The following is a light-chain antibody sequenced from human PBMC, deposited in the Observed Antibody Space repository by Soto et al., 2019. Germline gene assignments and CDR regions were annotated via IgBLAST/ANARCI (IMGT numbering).Light chain of an antibody. CDR1: SSDVGGYNY. CDR3: SSYTSSSPYV. Sequence: QSVLTQPASVSGSPGQSITISCTGTSSDVGGYNYVSWYQQHPGKAPKLMIYDVSNRPSGVSNRFSGSKSGNTASLTISGLQAEDEAGYYCSSYTSSSPYVFGTGTKLTVL. CDR2: DVS. J-gene: IGLJ1*01. V-gene: IGLV2-14*01.